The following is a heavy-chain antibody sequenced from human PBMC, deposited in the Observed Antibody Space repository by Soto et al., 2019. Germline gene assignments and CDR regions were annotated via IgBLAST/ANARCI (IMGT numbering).Heavy chain of an antibody. CDR3: AGGYSGYESTVDY. V-gene: IGHV4-59*01. Sequence: SETLSLTCTVSGGSISSYYWSWIRQPPGRGLEWIGYIYYSGSTNYNPSLKSRVTISVDTSKNQFSLKLSSVTAADTAVYYCAGGYSGYESTVDYWGQGTLVTVSS. D-gene: IGHD5-12*01. J-gene: IGHJ4*02. CDR2: IYYSGST. CDR1: GGSISSYY.